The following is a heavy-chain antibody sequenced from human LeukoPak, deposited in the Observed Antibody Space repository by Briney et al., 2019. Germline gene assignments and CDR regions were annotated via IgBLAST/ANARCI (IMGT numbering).Heavy chain of an antibody. CDR1: GXTFSNYW. D-gene: IGHD1-7*01. Sequence: GGSLRLSCAASGXTFSNYWVHWVRQAPGKGLVWVSRINPDGSTISYADSVKGRFTISRDNAKDTLYLQMNSLRAEDTAVYYCATAGNYRFDYWGQGTLVTVSS. CDR2: INPDGSTI. CDR3: ATAGNYRFDY. V-gene: IGHV3-74*01. J-gene: IGHJ4*02.